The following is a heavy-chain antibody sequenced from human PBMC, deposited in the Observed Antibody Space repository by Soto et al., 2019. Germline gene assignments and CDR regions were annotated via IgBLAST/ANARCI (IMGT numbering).Heavy chain of an antibody. V-gene: IGHV3-21*05. J-gene: IGHJ4*02. D-gene: IGHD2-2*01. CDR2: ISSSSSYT. Sequence: LRLSCAASGFTFTRYSMNWIRQAPGKGLEWVSYISSSSSYTNYADSVKGRFTISRDNAKNSLYLQMNSLRAEDTAVYYCARDCSSTSCYPDYWGQGTLVTVSS. CDR3: ARDCSSTSCYPDY. CDR1: GFTFTRYS.